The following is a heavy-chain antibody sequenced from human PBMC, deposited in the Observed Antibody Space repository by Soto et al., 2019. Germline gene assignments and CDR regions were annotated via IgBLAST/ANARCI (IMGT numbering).Heavy chain of an antibody. D-gene: IGHD3-3*01. V-gene: IGHV4-39*01. Sequence: SGTLSLTFTFSGWSISSSSYFLGWVRQPPGKALEWIVSIYYSGSTYYNPSLKSRVTISVDTSKNQFSLKLSSVTAADTAVYYCARQYYDFWSGSTAEYFQHWGQGTLVTVSS. J-gene: IGHJ1*01. CDR2: IYYSGST. CDR3: ARQYYDFWSGSTAEYFQH. CDR1: GWSISSSSYF.